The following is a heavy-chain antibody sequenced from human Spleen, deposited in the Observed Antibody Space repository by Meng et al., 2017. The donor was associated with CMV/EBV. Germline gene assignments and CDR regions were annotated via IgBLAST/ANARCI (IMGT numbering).Heavy chain of an antibody. V-gene: IGHV3-11*04. CDR3: ARDGGYSGSRWFDP. D-gene: IGHD1-26*01. J-gene: IGHJ5*02. CDR1: GFTFSDYY. CDR2: IHSAGSTI. Sequence: GESLKISCAASGFTFSDYYMSWIRQAPGKGLEWVSYIHSAGSTIYYADSVKGRFTISRDNAKNSLYLQMNSLRAEDTAVYYCARDGGYSGSRWFDPWGQGTLVTVSS.